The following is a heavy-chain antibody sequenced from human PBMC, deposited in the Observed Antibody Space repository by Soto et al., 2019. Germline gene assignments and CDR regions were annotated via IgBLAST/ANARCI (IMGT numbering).Heavy chain of an antibody. D-gene: IGHD3-10*01. CDR1: GYVFISYG. J-gene: IGHJ4*02. CDR3: VRDLDGSGSYYTDY. CDR2: ISRHNGHT. V-gene: IGHV1-18*03. Sequence: QVQLVQSGAEVKKPGASVKVSCKASGYVFISYGISWVRQAPGQGLEWMGWISRHNGHTSYAQKFQGRVTMTTDASTSTAYMELRSLRSDDMAVYYCVRDLDGSGSYYTDYWGQGTLVIVSS.